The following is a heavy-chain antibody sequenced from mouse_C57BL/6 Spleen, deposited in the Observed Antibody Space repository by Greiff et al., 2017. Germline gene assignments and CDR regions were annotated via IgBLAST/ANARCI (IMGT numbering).Heavy chain of an antibody. D-gene: IGHD2-2*01. CDR2: ISSGSSTI. Sequence: EVKLVESGGGLVKPGGSLKLSCAASGFTFSDYGMHWVRQAPEKGLEWVAYISSGSSTIYYADTVKGRFTISRDNAKNTLCLQMTSLRSEDTAMYYCARSTMVTTGFAYWGQGTLVTVSA. CDR1: GFTFSDYG. CDR3: ARSTMVTTGFAY. J-gene: IGHJ3*01. V-gene: IGHV5-17*01.